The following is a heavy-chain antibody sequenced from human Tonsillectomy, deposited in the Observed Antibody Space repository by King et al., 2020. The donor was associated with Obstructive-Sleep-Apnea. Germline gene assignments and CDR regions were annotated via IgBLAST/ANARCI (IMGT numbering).Heavy chain of an antibody. J-gene: IGHJ6*02. D-gene: IGHD2-21*02. CDR1: GVTFRSSD. CDR3: ARMSGDCCWDVNYYAMDV. CDR2: TSASGEKS. V-gene: IGHV3-23*04. Sequence: VQLVESGGGPVQPGGSLRLSCAASGVTFRSSDMSWVLQAPGKGLEWFSTTSASGEKSYYPYSVKGRFTTPKDRSLITVYLQMNSLGVEDTAVYYCARMSGDCCWDVNYYAMDVWGQGTTVTVS.